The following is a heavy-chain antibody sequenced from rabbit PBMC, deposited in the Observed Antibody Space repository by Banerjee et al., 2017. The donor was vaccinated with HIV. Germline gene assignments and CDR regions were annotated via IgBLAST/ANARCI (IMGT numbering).Heavy chain of an antibody. V-gene: IGHV1S45*01. CDR1: GFDFSTYG. D-gene: IGHD7-1*01. J-gene: IGHJ4*01. CDR2: IYAGSSDTT. CDR3: ARGYAGYGGYGVAGYYFTL. Sequence: QEQLVESGGGLVQPGGSLKLSCKASGFDFSTYGISWVRQAPGKGPEWIACIYAGSSDTTYYASWAKGRFTISKTSSTTVTLQMTSLTAADTATYFCARGYAGYGGYGVAGYYFTLWGQGTLVTVS.